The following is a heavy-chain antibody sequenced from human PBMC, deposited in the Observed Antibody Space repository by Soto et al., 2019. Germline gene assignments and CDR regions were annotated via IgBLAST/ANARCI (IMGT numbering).Heavy chain of an antibody. CDR1: GFTSDDYA. V-gene: IGHV3-9*02. D-gene: IGHD3-16*01. Sequence: EVKLEECGGGLVQPGGSLRLSCVASGFTSDDYAMHWVRQAPGKGLEWVAGIYWNSNRIDYGDSVKGRFTISRDNAEKSLYLQMNSLRPEDTAMYFCLKDVMPGGADCWGQGTLVTVSS. J-gene: IGHJ4*02. CDR3: LKDVMPGGADC. CDR2: IYWNSNRI.